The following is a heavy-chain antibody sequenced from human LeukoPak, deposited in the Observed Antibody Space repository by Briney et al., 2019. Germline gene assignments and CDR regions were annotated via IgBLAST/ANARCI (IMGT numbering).Heavy chain of an antibody. CDR3: ARVFSLGTFDY. J-gene: IGHJ4*02. CDR2: INHSGST. V-gene: IGHV4-34*01. Sequence: SETLSLTCAVYGGSFSGYYWSWIRQPPGKGLEWIGEINHSGSTNYNPSLKSRATISVDTSKNQFSLKLSSVTAADTAVYYCARVFSLGTFDYWGQGTLVTVSS. CDR1: GGSFSGYY. D-gene: IGHD7-27*01.